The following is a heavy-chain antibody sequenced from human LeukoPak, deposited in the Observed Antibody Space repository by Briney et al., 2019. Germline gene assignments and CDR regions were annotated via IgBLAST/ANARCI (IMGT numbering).Heavy chain of an antibody. CDR2: SSSGGGTT. Sequence: QPGGSLRLSCAASGFTFSSYAMGWVRQAPGKGLEWVSGSSSGGGTTHYADSVKGRFTISRDNSKNTLYLQVNSLKAEDTAVYYRAKGGPSLYYYVMDVWGQGTTVTVSS. J-gene: IGHJ6*02. CDR3: AKGGPSLYYYVMDV. V-gene: IGHV3-23*01. CDR1: GFTFSSYA.